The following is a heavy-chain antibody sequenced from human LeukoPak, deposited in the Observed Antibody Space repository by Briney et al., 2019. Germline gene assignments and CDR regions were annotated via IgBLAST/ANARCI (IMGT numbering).Heavy chain of an antibody. J-gene: IGHJ4*02. CDR3: AREDIYCSSTSCYRRFDY. V-gene: IGHV1-2*02. CDR1: GYTFTGYY. D-gene: IGHD2-2*01. CDR2: INPNSGGT. Sequence: ASVKVSCKASGYTFTGYYMHWVRQAPGQGLERMGWINPNSGGTNYAQKFQGRVTMTRDTSISTAYMELSRLRSDDTAVYYCAREDIYCSSTSCYRRFDYWGQGTLVTVSS.